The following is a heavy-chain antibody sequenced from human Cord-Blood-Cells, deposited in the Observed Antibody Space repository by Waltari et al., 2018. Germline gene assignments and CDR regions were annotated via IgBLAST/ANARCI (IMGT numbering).Heavy chain of an antibody. CDR1: GGSISSSSYY. V-gene: IGHV4-39*07. J-gene: IGHJ4*02. Sequence: QLQLQASGPGLVKPSETLSLTCTVSGGSISSSSYYWGWIRQPPGKGLEWIGSIYYSGSTYYNPSLKSRVTISVDTSKNQFSLKLSSVTAADTAVYYCARHTPDLVGATDYSFDYWGQGTLVTVSS. D-gene: IGHD1-26*01. CDR2: IYYSGST. CDR3: ARHTPDLVGATDYSFDY.